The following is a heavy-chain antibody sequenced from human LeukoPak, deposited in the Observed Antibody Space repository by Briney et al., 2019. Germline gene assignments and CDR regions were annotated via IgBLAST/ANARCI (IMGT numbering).Heavy chain of an antibody. CDR3: ARVEPATRVDY. J-gene: IGHJ4*02. CDR2: INPSGGST. V-gene: IGHV1-46*01. CDR1: GYTFTSYY. Sequence: ASVKVSCKASGYTFTSYYMHWVRQAPGQGLEWMGIINPSGGSTSYARKFQGRVTMTRDTSISTAYMELSRLRSDDTAVYYCARVEPATRVDYWGQGTLVTVSS.